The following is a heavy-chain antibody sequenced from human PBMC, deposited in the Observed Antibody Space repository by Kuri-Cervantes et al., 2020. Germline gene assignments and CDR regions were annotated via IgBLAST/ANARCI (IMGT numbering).Heavy chain of an antibody. CDR1: GGTFSSYA. J-gene: IGHJ4*02. CDR2: ISYDGSNK. Sequence: SVKVSCKASGGTFSSYAISWVRQAPGQGLEWVAVISYDGSNKYYADSVKGRFTISRDNSKNTLYLQMNSLRAEDTAVYYCARDPCSGGSCYFFDYLGQGTLVTVSS. D-gene: IGHD2-15*01. CDR3: ARDPCSGGSCYFFDY. V-gene: IGHV3-30*16.